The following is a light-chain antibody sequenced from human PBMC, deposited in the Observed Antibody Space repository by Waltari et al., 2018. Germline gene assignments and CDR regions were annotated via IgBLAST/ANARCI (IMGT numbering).Light chain of an antibody. CDR3: QQYFSTPIT. V-gene: IGKV4-1*01. CDR2: WAY. Sequence: IVMTQSPDSLAVSLGARATIKCKSSQSVFYSSNNTNYLAWYQQKPGQPPNLLIYWAYTRGSRVPDRFSGSVSGIDFTLTISSLQAEDVAVYYCQQYFSTPITFGQGTRLEIK. CDR1: QSVFYSSNNTNY. J-gene: IGKJ5*01.